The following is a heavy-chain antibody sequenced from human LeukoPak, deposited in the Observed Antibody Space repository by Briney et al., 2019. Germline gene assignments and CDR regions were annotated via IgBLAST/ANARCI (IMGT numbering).Heavy chain of an antibody. J-gene: IGHJ4*02. V-gene: IGHV3-48*01. CDR3: ARDQGGLSKLRFLEWLSYFDY. CDR2: ISSSSSTI. CDR1: GFTFSSYS. Sequence: GGSLRLSCAASGFTFSSYSMNWVRQAPGKGLEWVSYISSSSSTIYYADSVKGRFTISRDNAKNSLYLQMNSLRAEDTAVYYCARDQGGLSKLRFLEWLSYFDYWGQGTLVTVSS. D-gene: IGHD3-3*01.